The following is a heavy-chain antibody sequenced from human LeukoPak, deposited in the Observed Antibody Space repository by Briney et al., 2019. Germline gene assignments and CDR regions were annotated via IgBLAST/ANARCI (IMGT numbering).Heavy chain of an antibody. J-gene: IGHJ4*02. CDR1: GFTFSSYG. CDR3: ARGKSSTSCPGDY. V-gene: IGHV3-33*01. CDR2: IWYDGSNK. D-gene: IGHD2-2*01. Sequence: PGRSLRLSCAASGFTFSSYGMHWVRQAPGKGLEWVAVIWYDGSNKYYADSVKGRFTISRDNSKNTLYLQMNSLRAEDTAAYYCARGKSSTSCPGDYWGQGTLVTVSS.